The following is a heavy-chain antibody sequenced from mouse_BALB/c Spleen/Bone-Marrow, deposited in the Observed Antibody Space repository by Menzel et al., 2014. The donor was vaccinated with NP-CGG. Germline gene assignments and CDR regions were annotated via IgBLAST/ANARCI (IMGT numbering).Heavy chain of an antibody. CDR2: IYPYNGVS. V-gene: IGHV1-31*01. CDR1: GYSFTGYY. Sequence: EVKVVESGPELVKPGASVKISCKASGYSFTGYYMHLVKQSHGNSLDWIGYIYPYNGVSSYNQKFKGKATLTVDKSSSTAYMELRSLTSDDSTVYYCESRGEYFDVWGAGTTVTVSS. J-gene: IGHJ1*01. CDR3: ESRGEYFDV.